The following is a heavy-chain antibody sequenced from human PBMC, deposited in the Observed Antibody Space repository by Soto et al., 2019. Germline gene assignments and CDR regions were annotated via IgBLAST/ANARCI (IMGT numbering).Heavy chain of an antibody. CDR2: IIPIFGTA. Sequence: SVKVSCKASGGTFSSYAISWVRQAPGQGLEWMGGIIPIFGTANYAQKFQGRVTITADESTSTAYMELSSLRSEDTAVYYCARVGATLLGAFDIWGQGTMVPVSS. J-gene: IGHJ3*02. CDR3: ARVGATLLGAFDI. CDR1: GGTFSSYA. V-gene: IGHV1-69*13. D-gene: IGHD1-26*01.